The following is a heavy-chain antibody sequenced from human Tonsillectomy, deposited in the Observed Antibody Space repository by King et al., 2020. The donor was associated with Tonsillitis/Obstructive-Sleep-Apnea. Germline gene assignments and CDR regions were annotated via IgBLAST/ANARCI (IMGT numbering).Heavy chain of an antibody. V-gene: IGHV3-30*01. J-gene: IGHJ3*01. D-gene: IGHD6-19*01. CDR2: ISYDGSNK. CDR1: GFTFSSYA. CDR3: ASVVAANDAFDF. Sequence: VQLVESGGGVVQPGRSLRLSCAASGFTFSSYAMHWVRQAPGKGLEWVAVISYDGSNKYYADSVKGRFTIARDNSKNTLYLQMNSLRAEETAVYYCASVVAANDAFDFWGQGTMVTVSS.